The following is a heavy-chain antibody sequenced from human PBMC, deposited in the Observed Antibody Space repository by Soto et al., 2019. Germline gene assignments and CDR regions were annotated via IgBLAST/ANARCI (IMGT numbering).Heavy chain of an antibody. CDR2: IYPDDSDT. V-gene: IGHV5-51*01. D-gene: IGHD1-1*01. CDR1: GYNFVNYW. Sequence: GESLKISCEGSGYNFVNYWIGWARQKPGKGLEWMGIIYPDDSDTKYSPSFQGQVSISVDKSISTAYLQWSSLKASDTGIYYCARHRKVVARGTYYMDCWGNGTTVTVSS. J-gene: IGHJ6*03. CDR3: ARHRKVVARGTYYMDC.